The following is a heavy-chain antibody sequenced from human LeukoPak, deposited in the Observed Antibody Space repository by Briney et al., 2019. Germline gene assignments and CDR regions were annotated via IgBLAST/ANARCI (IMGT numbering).Heavy chain of an antibody. D-gene: IGHD4-17*01. CDR1: GGTFSSYA. Sequence: GASVKVSCTASGGTFSSYAISWVRQAPGQGLEWMGGIIPIFGTANYAQKFQGRVTITADESTSTAYMELSSLRSEDTAVYYCARDYGDQYNWFDPWGQGTLVTVSS. J-gene: IGHJ5*02. CDR3: ARDYGDQYNWFDP. V-gene: IGHV1-69*13. CDR2: IIPIFGTA.